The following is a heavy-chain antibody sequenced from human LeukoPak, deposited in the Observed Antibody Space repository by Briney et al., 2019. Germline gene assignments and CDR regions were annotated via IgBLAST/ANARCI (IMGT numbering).Heavy chain of an antibody. Sequence: ASVKVSCKASGYTFTSYDINWVRQATGQGLEWMGWMNPNSGNTGYAQKFQGRVTITRNTSISTAYMELSSLRSEDTAVYYCARTLLWLGEFHYYYYMDVWGKGTTVTVSS. CDR2: MNPNSGNT. CDR1: GYTFTSYD. J-gene: IGHJ6*03. CDR3: ARTLLWLGEFHYYYYMDV. D-gene: IGHD3-10*01. V-gene: IGHV1-8*03.